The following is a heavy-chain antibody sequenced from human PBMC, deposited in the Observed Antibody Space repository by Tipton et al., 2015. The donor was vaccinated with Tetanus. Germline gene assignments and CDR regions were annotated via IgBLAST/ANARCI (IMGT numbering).Heavy chain of an antibody. D-gene: IGHD6-13*01. CDR2: ISDSGLS. Sequence: LRLSCSVSGASLRSGDYNWSWIRQPPGKGLEWLAYISDSGLSNSNYFLKSRITISRDTSRNQFSLKLTSVTAADTAVYFCAGVTAQRTELYFDHWGQGTLVTVSP. CDR1: GASLRSGDYN. V-gene: IGHV4-61*08. J-gene: IGHJ4*02. CDR3: AGVTAQRTELYFDH.